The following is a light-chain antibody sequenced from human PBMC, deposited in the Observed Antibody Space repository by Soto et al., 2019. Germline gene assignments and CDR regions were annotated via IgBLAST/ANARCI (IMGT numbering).Light chain of an antibody. CDR3: SSYTRTKTLV. CDR2: GVS. V-gene: IGLV2-14*03. CDR1: SSDVGAYNY. Sequence: QSALTQPASVSGSPGQSITMSCTGTSSDVGAYNYVSWHQQHPGKAPKLLISGVSNRPSGVSDRFSGSKSGNTASLTISGLQAEDEADYYCSSYTRTKTLVFGGGPKLTVL. J-gene: IGLJ2*01.